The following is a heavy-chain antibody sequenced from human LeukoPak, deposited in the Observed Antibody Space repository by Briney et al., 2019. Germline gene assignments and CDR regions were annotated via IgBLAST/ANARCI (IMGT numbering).Heavy chain of an antibody. CDR1: GGSISSSNW. Sequence: PSGTLSLTCAVSGGSISSSNWWSWVRQPPGKGLEWIGEIYHSGSTNYNPSLKSRVTISVDKSKNQFSLKLSSVAAADTAVYYCARDSAAAGMDAFDIWGQGTMVTVSS. CDR2: IYHSGST. D-gene: IGHD6-13*01. V-gene: IGHV4-4*02. CDR3: ARDSAAAGMDAFDI. J-gene: IGHJ3*02.